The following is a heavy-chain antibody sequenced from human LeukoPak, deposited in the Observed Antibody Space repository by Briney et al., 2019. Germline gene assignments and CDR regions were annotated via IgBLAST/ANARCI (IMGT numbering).Heavy chain of an antibody. J-gene: IGHJ4*02. CDR2: ISWDGGST. CDR1: GFTFDDYA. Sequence: GGSLRLSCAASGFTFDDYAMHWVRQAPGKGLEWVSLISWDGGSTYYADSVKGRFTISRDNSKNTLYLQMNSLRAEDTAVYYCARVLGYWGQGTLVTVSS. V-gene: IGHV3-43D*04. D-gene: IGHD3-16*01. CDR3: ARVLGY.